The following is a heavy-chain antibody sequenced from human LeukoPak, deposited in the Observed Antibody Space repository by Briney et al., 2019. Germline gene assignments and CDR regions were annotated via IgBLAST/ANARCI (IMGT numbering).Heavy chain of an antibody. Sequence: GGSLRLSCAASGFTFSSYGMHWVRQAPGKGLEWVAVISYDGSNKYYADSVKGRFTISRDNSKNTLYLQMNSLRAEDTAVYYCARDGMRYYYDSSGYGVFAVWGQGTLVTVSS. D-gene: IGHD3-22*01. V-gene: IGHV3-30*03. CDR3: ARDGMRYYYDSSGYGVFAV. J-gene: IGHJ4*02. CDR1: GFTFSSYG. CDR2: ISYDGSNK.